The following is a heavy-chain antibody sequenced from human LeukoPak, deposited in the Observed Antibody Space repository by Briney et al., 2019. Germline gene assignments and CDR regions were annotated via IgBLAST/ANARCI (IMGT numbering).Heavy chain of an antibody. CDR2: IGGLGGST. CDR1: GFTFSSHA. D-gene: IGHD3-3*01. J-gene: IGHJ4*02. V-gene: IGHV3-23*01. Sequence: GGSLRLSCAASGFTFSSHAMAWVRQAPGKWLEWVSAIGGLGGSTYYGDSVRGRFTISRDNSKNTVYLQMDSLRAEDTAVYYCARDPGVVAFHYFDFWGQGTRITVSS. CDR3: ARDPGVVAFHYFDF.